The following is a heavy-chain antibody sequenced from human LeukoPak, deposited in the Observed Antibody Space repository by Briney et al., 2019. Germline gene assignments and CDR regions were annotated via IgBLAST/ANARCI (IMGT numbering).Heavy chain of an antibody. V-gene: IGHV3-21*01. CDR1: GFTFSSYS. CDR3: ARGGRGGGYYMDV. J-gene: IGHJ6*03. CDR2: ISSSSSCI. Sequence: GGSPRLSCAASGFTFSSYSMNWVRQAPGKGLEWVSSISSSSSCIYYADSVKGRFTISRDNAKNSLYLQMNSLRAEDTAVYYCARGGRGGGYYMDVWGKGTTVTISS. D-gene: IGHD3-10*01.